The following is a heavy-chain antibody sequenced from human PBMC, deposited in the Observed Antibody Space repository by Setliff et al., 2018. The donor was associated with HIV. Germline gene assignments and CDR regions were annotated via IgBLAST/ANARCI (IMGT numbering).Heavy chain of an antibody. V-gene: IGHV4-4*07. Sequence: SETLSLTCTVSGGSISKYFWSWIRQSAEKGLEWIGRIYSSGSTNQNPSLKSRVSMSVDTSKSQFSLNLSSVTAADMAVYYCARSLDYSGSGSYYVGWFDLWGQGIPVTVSS. J-gene: IGHJ5*02. CDR1: GGSISKYF. CDR2: IYSSGST. CDR3: ARSLDYSGSGSYYVGWFDL. D-gene: IGHD3-10*01.